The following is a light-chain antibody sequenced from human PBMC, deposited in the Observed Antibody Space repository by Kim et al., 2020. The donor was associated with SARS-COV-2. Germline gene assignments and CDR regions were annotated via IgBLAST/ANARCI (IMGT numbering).Light chain of an antibody. Sequence: KTVTISCTRSSGSIASNYVQWYQQRPGSAPTTVIYEDNQRPSGVPDRFSGSIDSSSNSASLTISGLKTEDEADYYCQSYDSSTWVFAGGTKLTVL. CDR3: QSYDSSTWV. CDR2: EDN. V-gene: IGLV6-57*03. CDR1: SGSIASNY. J-gene: IGLJ3*02.